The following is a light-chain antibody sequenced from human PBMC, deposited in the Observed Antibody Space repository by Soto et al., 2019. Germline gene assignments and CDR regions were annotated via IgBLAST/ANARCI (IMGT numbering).Light chain of an antibody. CDR3: LLFYGSVWM. CDR1: TGAVTSGYY. V-gene: IGLV7-43*01. J-gene: IGLJ3*02. Sequence: QAVVTQEPSLTVSPGGTVTLTCASSTGAVTSGYYPNWFQQKPGQAPRALIYSTSDKQSWTPARFSGSLLGGKAALTVSGVQPEDEADYYCLLFYGSVWMFGGWTKLTVL. CDR2: STS.